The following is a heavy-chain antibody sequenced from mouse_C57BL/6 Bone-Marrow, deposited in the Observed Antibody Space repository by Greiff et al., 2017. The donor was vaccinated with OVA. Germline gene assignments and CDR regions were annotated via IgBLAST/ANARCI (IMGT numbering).Heavy chain of an antibody. CDR3: ARAPLRLWYFDV. V-gene: IGHV5-16*01. J-gene: IGHJ1*03. D-gene: IGHD3-2*02. Sequence: EVKLVESEGGLVQPGSSMKLSCTASGFTFSDYYMAWVRQVPEKGLEWVANINYDGSSTYYLDSLKSRFIISRDNAKNILYLQMSSLKSEDTATDYCARAPLRLWYFDVWGTGTTVTVSS. CDR2: INYDGSST. CDR1: GFTFSDYY.